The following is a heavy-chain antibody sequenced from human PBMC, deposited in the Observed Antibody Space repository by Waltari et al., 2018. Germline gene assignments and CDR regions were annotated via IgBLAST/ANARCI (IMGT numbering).Heavy chain of an antibody. V-gene: IGHV1-8*01. J-gene: IGHJ4*02. CDR3: ARGTYYFDY. Sequence: QVQLVQSGAEVKKPGASVRVSCKASGYTFTKYDINWVRQAAGQGLEWMGWMSPNRGVTGYAQKFQGRVTMTSDTSTGTAYMEVSSLRSEDTAVYYCARGTYYFDYWGQGSQVTVSS. CDR2: MSPNRGVT. CDR1: GYTFTKYD.